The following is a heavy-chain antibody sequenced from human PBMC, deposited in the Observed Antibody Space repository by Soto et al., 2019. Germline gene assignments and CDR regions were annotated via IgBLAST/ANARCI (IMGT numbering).Heavy chain of an antibody. V-gene: IGHV1-69*01. CDR1: GDTFNSYG. CDR2: IVPMFGTT. D-gene: IGHD6-13*01. Sequence: QVQLVQSGPELKKPGSSVKVSCKAPGDTFNSYGISWVRQAPGQGLEWMGGIVPMFGTTNLALKFEDRVKITADEFTATVYMEIRGLTSEDTAVYYCARDLADVHLWDAFDVWGPGKRGTGSS. CDR3: ARDLADVHLWDAFDV. J-gene: IGHJ3*01.